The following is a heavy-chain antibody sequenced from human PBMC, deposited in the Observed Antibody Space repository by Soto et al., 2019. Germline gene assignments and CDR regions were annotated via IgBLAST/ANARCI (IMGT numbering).Heavy chain of an antibody. Sequence: ASVKVSCKASGGTFSSYTISWVRQAPGQGLEWMGRIIPILGIANYAQKFQGRVTITADKSTSTAYMELSSLRSEDMAVYYWAREPAIQLWYFDYWGQGTLVTVSS. CDR2: IIPILGIA. CDR1: GGTFSSYT. CDR3: AREPAIQLWYFDY. V-gene: IGHV1-69*04. D-gene: IGHD5-18*01. J-gene: IGHJ4*02.